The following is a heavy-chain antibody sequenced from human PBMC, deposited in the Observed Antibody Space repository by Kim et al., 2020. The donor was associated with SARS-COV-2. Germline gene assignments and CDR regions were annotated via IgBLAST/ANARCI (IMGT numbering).Heavy chain of an antibody. D-gene: IGHD2-2*01. CDR1: GGSISSYY. CDR2: IYYSGST. Sequence: LSLTCPVSGGSISSYYWSWIRQPPGKGLEWIGYIYYSGSTNYNPSLKSRVTISVDTSKNQFSLKLSSVTAADTAVYYCATRNCSSTSCSPHYFDYWGQGTLVTVSS. CDR3: ATRNCSSTSCSPHYFDY. J-gene: IGHJ4*02. V-gene: IGHV4-59*08.